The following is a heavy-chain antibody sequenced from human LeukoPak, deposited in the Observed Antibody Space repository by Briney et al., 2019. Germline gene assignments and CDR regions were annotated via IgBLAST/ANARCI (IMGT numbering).Heavy chain of an antibody. CDR3: AKVAITMIVVVYYFDY. CDR1: GFTFSSYG. J-gene: IGHJ4*02. D-gene: IGHD3-22*01. V-gene: IGHV3-30*18. CDR2: ISYDGSNK. Sequence: GGSLRLSCAASGFTFSSYGMHWVRQAPGQGLEWVAVISYDGSNKYYADSVKGRFTISRDNSKNTLYLQMNSLRAEDTAVYYCAKVAITMIVVVYYFDYWGQGTLVTVSS.